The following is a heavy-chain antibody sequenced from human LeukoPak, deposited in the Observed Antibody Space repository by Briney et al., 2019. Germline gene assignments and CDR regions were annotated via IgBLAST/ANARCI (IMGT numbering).Heavy chain of an antibody. D-gene: IGHD2/OR15-2a*01. CDR2: ISGSGGSA. CDR1: GFAFSSYA. Sequence: GGSLRLSCAASGFAFSSYAMSWVRQAPGKGLEWVSAISGSGGSAYYAGSVKGRFTISRDNSKNTLYLQMNSLRAEDTAVYYCAKVPLYLLGDYWGQGTLVTVSS. CDR3: AKVPLYLLGDY. J-gene: IGHJ4*02. V-gene: IGHV3-23*01.